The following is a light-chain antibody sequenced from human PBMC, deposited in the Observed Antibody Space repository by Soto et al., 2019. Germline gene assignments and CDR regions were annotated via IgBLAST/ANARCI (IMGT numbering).Light chain of an antibody. CDR1: QSISTY. CDR2: GAS. CDR3: QQRKSWPPT. J-gene: IGKJ4*01. Sequence: DTVLTQSPATLSLSLGERATLSCRASQSISTYLAWYQQKSGQGPRLLIYGASNRATGVPARFSGSGSGTDFTLTISSLEPEDFAVYFCQQRKSWPPTFGGGTKVEIK. V-gene: IGKV3-11*01.